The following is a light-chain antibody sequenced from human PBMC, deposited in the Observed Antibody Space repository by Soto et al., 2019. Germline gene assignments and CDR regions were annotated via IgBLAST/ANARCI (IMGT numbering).Light chain of an antibody. CDR2: QAS. Sequence: DIQMTQSPSTLSASVGDRVTITCRASQSISTWLAWYQQKPGQAPKVLIYQASSLQSGVPSRFSGSGSGTEFPPTIRRLPTEGSATYYCPHCGASWAFGQGNQVEIK. V-gene: IGKV1-5*03. J-gene: IGKJ1*01. CDR3: PHCGASWA. CDR1: QSISTW.